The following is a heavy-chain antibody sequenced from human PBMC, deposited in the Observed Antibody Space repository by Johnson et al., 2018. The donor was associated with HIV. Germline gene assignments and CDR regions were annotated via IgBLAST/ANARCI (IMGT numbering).Heavy chain of an antibody. J-gene: IGHJ3*02. V-gene: IGHV3-9*01. Sequence: EVQLVESGGGLVQPGGSLRLSCAASGFTFDDYAMHWVRQAPGKGLEWVSGISWNSGSIGYADSVKGRFTISRDNAKNTLYLQMNSLRPEDTATYYCARLPSGYNRDVFNIWGHGTMVTVSS. CDR3: ARLPSGYNRDVFNI. CDR2: ISWNSGSI. CDR1: GFTFDDYA. D-gene: IGHD5-18*01.